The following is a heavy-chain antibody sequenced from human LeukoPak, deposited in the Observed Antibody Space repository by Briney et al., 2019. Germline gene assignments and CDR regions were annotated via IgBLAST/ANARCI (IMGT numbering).Heavy chain of an antibody. D-gene: IGHD2-21*02. CDR2: IYYSGST. V-gene: IGHV4-30-4*01. CDR1: GGSISSGDYY. Sequence: SETLSLTCTVSGGSISSGDYYWSWIRQPPGKGLEWIGYIYYSGSTYYNPSLKSRDTISVDTSKNQFSLKLSSVTAADTAVYYCARALGVVTAYDWGQGTLVTVSS. J-gene: IGHJ4*02. CDR3: ARALGVVTAYD.